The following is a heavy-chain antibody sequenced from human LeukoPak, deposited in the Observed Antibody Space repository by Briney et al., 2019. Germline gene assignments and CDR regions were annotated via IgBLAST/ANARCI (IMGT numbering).Heavy chain of an antibody. V-gene: IGHV4-59*12. Sequence: PSETLSLTCTVSGGSTSSYYWSWIRQPPGKGLEWIGYIYYSGSTNYNPSLKSRVTISVDTSKNQFSLKLSSVTAADTAVYYCARGVLRFDPWGQGTLVTVSS. CDR3: ARGVLRFDP. CDR2: IYYSGST. CDR1: GGSTSSYY. J-gene: IGHJ5*02.